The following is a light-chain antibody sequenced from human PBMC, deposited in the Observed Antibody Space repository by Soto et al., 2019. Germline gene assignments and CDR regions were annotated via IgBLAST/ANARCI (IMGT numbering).Light chain of an antibody. Sequence: QSVLTQPPSASGTPGQRVTISCSGSSSNIGNNAVNWYQQFPGTAPKLLIYDNIHRPSGGPDRFSGAKSGTSASLAISGLQSEDEADYYCAAWGDNLNGWVFGGGTQLTVL. V-gene: IGLV1-44*01. J-gene: IGLJ3*02. CDR3: AAWGDNLNGWV. CDR1: SSNIGNNA. CDR2: DNI.